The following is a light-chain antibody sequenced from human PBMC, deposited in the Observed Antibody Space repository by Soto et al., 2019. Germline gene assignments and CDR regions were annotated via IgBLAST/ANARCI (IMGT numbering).Light chain of an antibody. CDR1: SGSIASNY. Sequence: NFMLTQPHSVSESPGKTVTISCTRSSGSIASNYVQWYQQRPGSSPPNVIYEDNQRPSGVPARFSGSIDSSSNSAPLTFARLQTEDEADYYCQSVDSSDQVFGGGTKLTVL. J-gene: IGLJ3*02. CDR2: EDN. CDR3: QSVDSSDQV. V-gene: IGLV6-57*01.